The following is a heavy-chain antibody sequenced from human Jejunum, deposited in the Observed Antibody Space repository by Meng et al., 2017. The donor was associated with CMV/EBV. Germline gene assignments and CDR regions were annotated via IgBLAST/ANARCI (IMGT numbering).Heavy chain of an antibody. Sequence: WMSWVRQAPGKGLEWVANINQDGSEKYYVGSVKGRFTISRDNAKNSLYLQMNSLRAEDAAVYYCARRPLRFCSSMSCQPLWYFDLWGRDTLVTVSS. CDR3: ARRPLRFCSSMSCQPLWYFDL. V-gene: IGHV3-7*01. CDR2: INQDGSEK. J-gene: IGHJ2*01. D-gene: IGHD2-2*01. CDR1: W.